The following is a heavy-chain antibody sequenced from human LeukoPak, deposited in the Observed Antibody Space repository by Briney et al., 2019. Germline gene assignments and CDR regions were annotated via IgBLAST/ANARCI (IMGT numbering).Heavy chain of an antibody. J-gene: IGHJ5*02. D-gene: IGHD3-3*01. CDR1: GYTFTSYD. V-gene: IGHV1-8*01. CDR3: ARTLFGVVMSLRFDP. CDR2: MNPNSGNT. Sequence: GASVKVSCKASGYTFTSYDINWVRQATGQGLEWMGWMNPNSGNTGYAQKLQGRVTMTRNTSISTAYMELSSLRSEDTAVYYCARTLFGVVMSLRFDPWGQGTLVTVSS.